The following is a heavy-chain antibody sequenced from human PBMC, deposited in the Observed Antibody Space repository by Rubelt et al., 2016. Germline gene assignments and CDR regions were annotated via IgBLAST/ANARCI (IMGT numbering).Heavy chain of an antibody. V-gene: IGHV3-74*01. Sequence: GFTLNNYWMHWVRQAPGKGLVWVSEIKYDGSATNYADSVKGRFTISRDNSKNTLYLQMNSLRAEDTAVYFCAKDSRYSGSYWDFDYWGQGTLVTVSS. CDR2: IKYDGSAT. CDR3: AKDSRYSGSYWDFDY. J-gene: IGHJ4*02. CDR1: GFTLNNYW. D-gene: IGHD1-26*01.